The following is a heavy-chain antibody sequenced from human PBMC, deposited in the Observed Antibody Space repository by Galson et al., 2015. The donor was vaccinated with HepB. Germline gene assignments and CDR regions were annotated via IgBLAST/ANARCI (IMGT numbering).Heavy chain of an antibody. Sequence: SLRLSCAASGFTFNSYAMHWVRQAPGKGLEWVAVISYDGSNKYYADSVKGRFTISRDNSKNTLYLQMNSLRAEDTAVYYCARDAGPSPYSSSSYVWNYYYYGMDVWGQGTTVTVSS. CDR1: GFTFNSYA. CDR2: ISYDGSNK. D-gene: IGHD6-6*01. V-gene: IGHV3-30-3*01. CDR3: ARDAGPSPYSSSSYVWNYYYYGMDV. J-gene: IGHJ6*02.